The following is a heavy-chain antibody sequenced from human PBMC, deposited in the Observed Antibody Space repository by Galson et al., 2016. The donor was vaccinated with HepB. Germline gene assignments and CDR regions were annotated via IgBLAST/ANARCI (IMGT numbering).Heavy chain of an antibody. D-gene: IGHD2-15*01. CDR2: ISPNNGNT. CDR1: DYSFTSDG. V-gene: IGHV1-18*04. CDR3: AVEGVCSGGRCYSGFDY. J-gene: IGHJ4*02. Sequence: GAEVKKPGESLRISCKASDYSFTSDGISWVRQAPGQGLEWIGWISPNNGNTTYAQKLQDRLTMTTDTSTNTVYMELRSLRSDDTAVYYRAVEGVCSGGRCYSGFDYWGQGTLVIVSS.